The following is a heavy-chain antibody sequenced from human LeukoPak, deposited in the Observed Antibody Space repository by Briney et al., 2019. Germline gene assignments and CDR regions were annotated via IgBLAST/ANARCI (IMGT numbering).Heavy chain of an antibody. J-gene: IGHJ4*02. Sequence: PSETLSLTCTVSGGSISSYYWSWIRQPPGKGLEWIGYIYYSGSTNYNPSLKSRVTISVDTSKNQFSLKLSSVTAADTAVYYCARGGQLSQPIDYWGQGPLVTVSS. CDR3: ARGGQLSQPIDY. V-gene: IGHV4-59*01. D-gene: IGHD5-18*01. CDR2: IYYSGST. CDR1: GGSISSYY.